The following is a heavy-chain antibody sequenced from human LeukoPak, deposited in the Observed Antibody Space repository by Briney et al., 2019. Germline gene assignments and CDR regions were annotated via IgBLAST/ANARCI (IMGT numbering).Heavy chain of an antibody. J-gene: IGHJ4*02. CDR1: GYTFTSYG. CDR2: ISAYNGNT. V-gene: IGHV1-18*01. D-gene: IGHD3-9*01. CDR3: AKVRYDILTGYWSYFDY. Sequence: ASVKVSCKASGYTFTSYGISWVRQAPGQGLEWMGWISAYNGNTNYAQKLQGRVTMTTDTSTSTAYMELRSLRSDDTAVYYCAKVRYDILTGYWSYFDYWGQGTLVTVSS.